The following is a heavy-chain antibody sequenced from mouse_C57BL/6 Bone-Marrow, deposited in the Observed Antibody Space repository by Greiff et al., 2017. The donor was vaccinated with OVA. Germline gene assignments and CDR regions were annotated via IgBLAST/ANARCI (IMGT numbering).Heavy chain of an antibody. Sequence: EVQLVESGGGLVQSGRSLRLSCATSGFTFSDFYMEWVRQAPGKGLEWIAASRNKANDYTKEYSASVKGRLTVSRDTSQSILYHQMNALRADDTAIYYCARETFGISWYVGVWGTETTVSVSS. J-gene: IGHJ1*03. CDR3: ARETFGISWYVGV. CDR2: SRNKANDYTK. D-gene: IGHD1-1*01. V-gene: IGHV7-1*01. CDR1: GFTFSDFY.